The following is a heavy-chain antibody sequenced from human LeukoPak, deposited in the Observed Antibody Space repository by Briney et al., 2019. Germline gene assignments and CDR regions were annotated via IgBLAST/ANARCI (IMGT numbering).Heavy chain of an antibody. CDR1: GGTFSSDA. J-gene: IGHJ4*02. CDR3: AYYYDSSGYYGQY. Sequence: ASVKVSCKASGGTFSSDAISWVRRAPGQGLEWMGGIIPIFGTANYAQKFQGRVTITADESTSTAYMELSSLRSEDTAVYYCAYYYDSSGYYGQYWGQGTLVTVSS. D-gene: IGHD3-22*01. V-gene: IGHV1-69*13. CDR2: IIPIFGTA.